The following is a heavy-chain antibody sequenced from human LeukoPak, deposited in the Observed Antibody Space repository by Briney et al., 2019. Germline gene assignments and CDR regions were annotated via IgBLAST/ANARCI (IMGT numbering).Heavy chain of an antibody. CDR2: IYNSGST. J-gene: IGHJ4*02. CDR1: GGSITTYY. V-gene: IGHV4-59*01. CDR3: VRGGSVNPALIDY. D-gene: IGHD1-14*01. Sequence: PSETPSLTCTVSGGSITTYYWSWIRQPPGKGLEWIGFIYNSGSTKYNPSLGSRGTISEDTAKNQFSLKLTSVIAADTAIYYCVRGGSVNPALIDYWGQGTLVTVSS.